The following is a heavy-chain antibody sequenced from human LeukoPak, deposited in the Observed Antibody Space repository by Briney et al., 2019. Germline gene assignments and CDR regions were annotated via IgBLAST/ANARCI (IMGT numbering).Heavy chain of an antibody. V-gene: IGHV4-59*01. CDR1: RGSISGYS. CDR2: IYYSGDT. CDR3: VRGPYGASISKWFDP. J-gene: IGHJ5*02. D-gene: IGHD4/OR15-4a*01. Sequence: SETLSLTCTASRGSISGYSWSWIRQSPGGGLEWIGYIYYSGDTAYNPSLRSRVTLSVDTSKNQFSLQLRSVTTADTAVYYCVRGPYGASISKWFDPWGQGTQVIVSP.